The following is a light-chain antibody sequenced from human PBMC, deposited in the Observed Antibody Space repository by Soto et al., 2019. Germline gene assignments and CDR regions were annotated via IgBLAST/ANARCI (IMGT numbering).Light chain of an antibody. Sequence: AIQLTQSPSSLSASVGDKVTITCRTSQGIGSALAWFQQKPGKAPELLIYDASSLQSGVPSRFSGSGSGTDFTLTISSLQPEDFATFYCQQFNSYPITFGGGTKVEIK. CDR2: DAS. V-gene: IGKV1-13*02. J-gene: IGKJ4*01. CDR1: QGIGSA. CDR3: QQFNSYPIT.